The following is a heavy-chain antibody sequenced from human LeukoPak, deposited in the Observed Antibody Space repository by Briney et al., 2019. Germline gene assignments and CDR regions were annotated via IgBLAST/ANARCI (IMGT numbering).Heavy chain of an antibody. D-gene: IGHD3-22*01. CDR1: GGSMSSYY. CDR2: TYYSGNT. Sequence: PSETLSPTCTVSGGSMSSYYWSWIRQPPGKGLEWIGYTYYSGNTNCNPSLKSRVTISVDTSKNQFSLKVSSVTAADTAVYYCARVFHDSSGYPFDYWGQGTLVTVSS. J-gene: IGHJ4*02. CDR3: ARVFHDSSGYPFDY. V-gene: IGHV4-59*01.